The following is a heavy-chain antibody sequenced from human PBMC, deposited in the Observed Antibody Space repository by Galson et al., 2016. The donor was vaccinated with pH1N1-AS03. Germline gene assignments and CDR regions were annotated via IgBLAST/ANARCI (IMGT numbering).Heavy chain of an antibody. V-gene: IGHV3-23*01. CDR3: AKDRSSWPPGWGSVDS. CDR1: GFTFSSYG. CDR2: ISVTGGST. J-gene: IGHJ4*02. Sequence: SLRLSCATSGFTFSSYGMTWVRQAPGKGLEWVSSISVTGGSTYYADSVKGRFTISRDHSKNTLCLQMSSRRAEDTAVYYCAKDRSSWPPGWGSVDSWGQGTLVTVSS. D-gene: IGHD6-13*01.